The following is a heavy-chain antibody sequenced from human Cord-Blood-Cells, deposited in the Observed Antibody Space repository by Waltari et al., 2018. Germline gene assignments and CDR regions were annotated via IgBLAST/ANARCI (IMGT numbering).Heavy chain of an antibody. CDR3: ARRGASSSWYDY. J-gene: IGHJ4*02. V-gene: IGHV3-21*01. CDR2: MSSSSSCI. D-gene: IGHD6-13*01. CDR1: GFTFSSYS. Sequence: EVQLVESGGGLVKPGGSLRLSCAASGFTFSSYSMNWVRPAPGDGLGCVASMSSSSSCIYYADSVEGRFTIARDNAKNSLYLQMNSLRAEDTAVYYCARRGASSSWYDYWGQGTLVTVSS.